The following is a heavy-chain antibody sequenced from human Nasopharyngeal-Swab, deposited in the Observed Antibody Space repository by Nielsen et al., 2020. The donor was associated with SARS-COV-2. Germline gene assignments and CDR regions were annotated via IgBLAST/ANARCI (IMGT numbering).Heavy chain of an antibody. CDR3: AREMEDKGTPLFDP. J-gene: IGHJ5*02. V-gene: IGHV1-18*01. Sequence: ASVKVSCKASGYISTSYGISWVRQAPGQGLEWMGWISAYNGNTNYAQKLQGRVTMTTDTSTSTAYMELRSLRSDDTAVYYCAREMEDKGTPLFDPWGQGTLVTVSS. D-gene: IGHD1-1*01. CDR1: GYISTSYG. CDR2: ISAYNGNT.